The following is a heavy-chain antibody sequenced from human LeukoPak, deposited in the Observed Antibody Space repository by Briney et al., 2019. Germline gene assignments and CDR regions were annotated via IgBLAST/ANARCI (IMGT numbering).Heavy chain of an antibody. CDR2: INHSGST. V-gene: IGHV4-34*01. J-gene: IGHJ6*03. D-gene: IGHD2/OR15-2a*01. Sequence: PSETLSLTCAVYGGSFSGYYWSWIRQPPGKGLEWSGEINHSGSTNYNPSLKSRVTISVDTSKNQFSLKLSSVTAADTAVYYCARRAPPLYYWAYYYYMDAWGKGTTVTISS. CDR3: ARRAPPLYYWAYYYYMDA. CDR1: GGSFSGYY.